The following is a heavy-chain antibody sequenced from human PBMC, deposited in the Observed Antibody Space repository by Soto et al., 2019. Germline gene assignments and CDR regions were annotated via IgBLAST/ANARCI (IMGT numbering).Heavy chain of an antibody. CDR2: IYYSGST. Sequence: QVQLQESGPGLVKPSQTLSLTCTVSGGSISSGGYYWSWIRQHPGKGLEWIGYIYYSGSTYYNPSLKRRVNISVDTSKNQFSLKLSSVTAADTAVYYCARASIVVGLVGFDPWGQGTLVTVSS. J-gene: IGHJ5*02. V-gene: IGHV4-31*03. CDR1: GGSISSGGYY. CDR3: ARASIVVGLVGFDP. D-gene: IGHD2-15*01.